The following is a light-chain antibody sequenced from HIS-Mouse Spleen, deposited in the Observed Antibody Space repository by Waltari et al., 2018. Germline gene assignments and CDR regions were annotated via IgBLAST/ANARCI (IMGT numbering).Light chain of an antibody. J-gene: IGLJ1*01. CDR2: EGS. V-gene: IGLV2-23*01. Sequence: QSALTQPASVSGSPGQSITLSCTGTSSDVGSYNLVSWYQQHPGKAPKLMIYEGSKRPSGVSNRFSGSKSGNTASLTISGLQAEDEADYYCCSYAGSNYVFGTGTKVTVL. CDR1: SSDVGSYNL. CDR3: CSYAGSNYV.